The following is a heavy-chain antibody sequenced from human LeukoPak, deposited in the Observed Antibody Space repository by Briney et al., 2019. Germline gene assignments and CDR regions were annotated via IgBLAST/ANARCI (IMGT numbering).Heavy chain of an antibody. V-gene: IGHV4-39*07. J-gene: IGHJ3*02. CDR1: GGSISSSSYY. CDR2: IYTSGST. D-gene: IGHD3-3*01. CDR3: ARTPDKIRYFWSGYPNDAFDI. Sequence: SETLSLTCTVSGGSISSSSYYWGWIRQPPGKGLEWIGRIYTSGSTNYNPSLKSRVTMSVDTSKNQFSLKLSSVTAADTAVYYCARTPDKIRYFWSGYPNDAFDIWGQGTMVTVSS.